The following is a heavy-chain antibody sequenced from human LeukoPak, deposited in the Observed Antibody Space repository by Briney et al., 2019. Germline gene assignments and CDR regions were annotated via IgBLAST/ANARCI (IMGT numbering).Heavy chain of an antibody. CDR3: ARDFSDVDLPAPG. Sequence: GGPLRLSCAASGFTFRSFAMHWVRQAPGKGLEGVAVTTFDGGNNYYADSVKGRFTISRDNSKNTLYLQLHRLRPDDTAIYYCARDFSDVDLPAPGWGQGTLVTVSS. CDR2: TTFDGGNN. J-gene: IGHJ4*02. V-gene: IGHV3-30*04. CDR1: GFTFRSFA. D-gene: IGHD5-12*01.